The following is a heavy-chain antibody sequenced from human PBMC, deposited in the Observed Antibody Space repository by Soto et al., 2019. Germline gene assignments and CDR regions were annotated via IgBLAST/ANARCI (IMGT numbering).Heavy chain of an antibody. D-gene: IGHD3-3*01. CDR1: GGTFSSYA. Sequence: QVQLVQSGAEVKKPGSSVKVSCKASGGTFSSYAISWVRQAPGQGLEWMGGIIPIFGTANYAQKFQGRVTITADESPSTAYMELSSLRSEDTAVYYCARETRRYDAHRPPIDYGMDVWGQGTTVTVSS. V-gene: IGHV1-69*01. CDR3: ARETRRYDAHRPPIDYGMDV. J-gene: IGHJ6*02. CDR2: IIPIFGTA.